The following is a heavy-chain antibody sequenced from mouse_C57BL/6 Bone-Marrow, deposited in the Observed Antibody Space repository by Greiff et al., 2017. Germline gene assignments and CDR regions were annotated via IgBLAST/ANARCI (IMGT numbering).Heavy chain of an antibody. D-gene: IGHD1-1*01. CDR1: GYTFTSYW. Sequence: QVQLQQPGAELVRPGTSVKLSCKASGYTFTSYWMHWVKQRPGQGLEWIGVIDPSDSYTNYNQKFKGKATLTVATSSSTAYMQLSSLTSEDSAVYYCARSGYYGSSFFDYWGQGTTLTVSS. CDR2: IDPSDSYT. J-gene: IGHJ2*01. V-gene: IGHV1-59*01. CDR3: ARSGYYGSSFFDY.